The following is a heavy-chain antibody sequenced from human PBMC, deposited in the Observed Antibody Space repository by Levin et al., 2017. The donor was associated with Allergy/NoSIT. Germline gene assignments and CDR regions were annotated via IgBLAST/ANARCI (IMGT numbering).Heavy chain of an antibody. CDR3: IWNYVPACDT. J-gene: IGHJ3*02. CDR2: IKSKTDGGTK. V-gene: IGHV3-15*01. Sequence: GGSLRLSCAASGFTFSNAWMSWVRQAPGKGLEWVGRIKSKTDGGTKEYAAPVQCRFTISSDDAKNTLHLHRISLKTGDPAVYYCIWNYVPACDTWGKGTMVTVCS. D-gene: IGHD1-7*01. CDR1: GFTFSNAW.